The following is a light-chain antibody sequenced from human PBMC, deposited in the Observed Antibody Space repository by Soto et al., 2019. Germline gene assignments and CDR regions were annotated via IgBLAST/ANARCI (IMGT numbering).Light chain of an antibody. CDR1: QNLLYSSNNKNY. CDR2: WAS. J-gene: IGKJ1*01. V-gene: IGKV4-1*01. Sequence: DIVLTQSPDSLAVSLGERATIHCKSSQNLLYSSNNKNYLAWYQQKPGQPPKLLIYWASTRESGVPDRLSGSGYGTDFTLPFSSLKAEDVAVYYCQQYYGYPWTFGRGTNVEIK. CDR3: QQYYGYPWT.